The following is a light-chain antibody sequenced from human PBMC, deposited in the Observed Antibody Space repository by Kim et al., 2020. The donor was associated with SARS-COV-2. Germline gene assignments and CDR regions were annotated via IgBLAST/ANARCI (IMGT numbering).Light chain of an antibody. CDR1: NIGSKR. J-gene: IGLJ1*01. Sequence: APGKTARITCGGNNIGSKRVHWYQQKPGQAPVLVIYYDTDRPSGIPERFSGSNSGNTATLTISRVEAGDEADYYCQVWDSSCDHYVFGTGTKVTVL. CDR3: QVWDSSCDHYV. V-gene: IGLV3-21*04. CDR2: YDT.